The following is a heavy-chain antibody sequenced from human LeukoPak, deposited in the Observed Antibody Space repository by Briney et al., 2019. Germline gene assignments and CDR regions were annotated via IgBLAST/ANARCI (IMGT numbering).Heavy chain of an antibody. J-gene: IGHJ4*02. V-gene: IGHV3-7*01. D-gene: IGHD3-3*01. CDR2: MRQDGGEI. Sequence: PGGSLRLSCAASGFTFSSYWMSWVRQAPGKGLEWVANMRQDGGEIYYVDSVKGRFTISRDNAKNSLYLQMNSLRAEDTAVYYCARDWSGGDYWGQGTLVTVSS. CDR3: ARDWSGGDY. CDR1: GFTFSSYW.